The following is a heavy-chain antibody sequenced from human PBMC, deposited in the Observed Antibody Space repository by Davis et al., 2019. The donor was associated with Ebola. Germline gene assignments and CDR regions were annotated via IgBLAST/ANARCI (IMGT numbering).Heavy chain of an antibody. D-gene: IGHD3-3*01. CDR3: ARGFFRDGFDG. V-gene: IGHV6-1*01. CDR1: GDSASINSGG. J-gene: IGHJ3*01. Sequence: PSETLSLTCAISGDSASINSGGWNWIRQSPSGGLEWLGRTYYTSKWYNDYAPSLKGRITINPDTYKNQFSLQLNSVTPEDTAVYYCARGFFRDGFDGWGQGTVITVSS. CDR2: TYYTSKWYN.